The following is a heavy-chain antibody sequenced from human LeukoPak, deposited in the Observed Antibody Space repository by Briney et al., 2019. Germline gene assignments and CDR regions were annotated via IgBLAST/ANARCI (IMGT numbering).Heavy chain of an antibody. D-gene: IGHD3-22*01. V-gene: IGHV3-30*18. CDR1: GFTFSSYG. J-gene: IGHJ4*02. CDR2: ISYDGSNK. Sequence: PGGSLRLSCAASGFTFSSYGMHWVRQAPGKGLEWVAVISYDGSNKYYADSVKGRFTISRDNSKNTLYLQMNSLRAEDTAVYYCAKASSSGIIPPLGYWGQGTLVTVSS. CDR3: AKASSSGIIPPLGY.